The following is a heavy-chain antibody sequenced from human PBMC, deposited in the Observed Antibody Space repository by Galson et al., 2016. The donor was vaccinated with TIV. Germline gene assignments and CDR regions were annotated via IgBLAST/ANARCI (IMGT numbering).Heavy chain of an antibody. CDR3: ARADTTHSSDTSGYYYGDAFDI. V-gene: IGHV4-59*01. D-gene: IGHD3-22*01. J-gene: IGHJ3*02. CDR1: GGSMSSYY. Sequence: SETLSLTCTVSGGSMSSYYWSWIRQPPGKGLEWIGYIYYSGRTTYNPSLKSRVTISVDTSKNQFSLKLTSVTAADTAVYYCARADTTHSSDTSGYYYGDAFDIWGQGTMVTVSS. CDR2: IYYSGRT.